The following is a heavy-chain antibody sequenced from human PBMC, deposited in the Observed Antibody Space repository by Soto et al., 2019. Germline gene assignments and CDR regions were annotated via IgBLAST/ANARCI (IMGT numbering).Heavy chain of an antibody. V-gene: IGHV3-73*01. J-gene: IGHJ4*02. CDR3: TSIPDYYGSGSYYPFDY. CDR1: GVNLGGSA. Sequence: GGSPRLSCAAPGVNLGGSAIHWVRPGSGERLDWVGRIRSKANSYATAYAASVKGRFTISRDDSKNTAYLQMNSLKTEDTAVYYCTSIPDYYGSGSYYPFDYWGQGTLVTVSS. CDR2: IRSKANSYAT. D-gene: IGHD3-10*01.